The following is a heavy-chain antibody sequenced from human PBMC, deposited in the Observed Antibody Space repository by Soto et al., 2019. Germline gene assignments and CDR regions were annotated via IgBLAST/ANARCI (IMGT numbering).Heavy chain of an antibody. Sequence: QVQLQESGPGLVKPSQTLSLTCTVSGGSISSGDHFWTWIRQPPGKGLEWIGYIYYTGSTDYNPSLKTRVTMSVDTSKNQFSLKLRSVPAADTAVYYCARDQVILRAFDWSHWYFVLWGRGTLVTVSS. V-gene: IGHV4-30-4*01. CDR1: GGSISSGDHF. CDR2: IYYTGST. D-gene: IGHD3-9*01. CDR3: ARDQVILRAFDWSHWYFVL. J-gene: IGHJ2*01.